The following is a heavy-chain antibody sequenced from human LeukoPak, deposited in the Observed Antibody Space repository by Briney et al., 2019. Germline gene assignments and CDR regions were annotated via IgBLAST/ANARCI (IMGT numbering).Heavy chain of an antibody. Sequence: SETLSLTCAVYGGSFSGYYWSWIRQPPGKGLEWIGEINHSGSTNYNPSLKSRVTISVDTSKNQFSLKLSSVTAADTAVYYCARQEGAYFGYWGQGTLVTVSS. CDR3: ARQEGAYFGY. D-gene: IGHD1-26*01. J-gene: IGHJ4*02. V-gene: IGHV4-34*01. CDR2: INHSGST. CDR1: GGSFSGYY.